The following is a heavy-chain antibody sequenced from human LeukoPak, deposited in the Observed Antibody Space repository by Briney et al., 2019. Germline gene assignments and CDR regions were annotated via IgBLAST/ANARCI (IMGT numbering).Heavy chain of an antibody. J-gene: IGHJ4*02. CDR2: ISSSSSTI. D-gene: IGHD3-22*01. Sequence: GGSLRLSCAASGFTFSSYEMNWVRQAPGKGLEWVSYISSSSSTIYYADSVKGRFTISRDNAKNSLYLQMNSLRAEDTAVYYCARDLLSSYYYDSSGYSYWGQGTLVTVSS. CDR3: ARDLLSSYYYDSSGYSY. V-gene: IGHV3-48*01. CDR1: GFTFSSYE.